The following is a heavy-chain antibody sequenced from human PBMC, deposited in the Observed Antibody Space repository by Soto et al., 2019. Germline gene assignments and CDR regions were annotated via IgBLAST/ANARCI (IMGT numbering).Heavy chain of an antibody. J-gene: IGHJ3*02. CDR3: ARVLTVTTVAFDI. CDR2: IYYSGST. V-gene: IGHV4-59*01. Sequence: SETLSLTCTVSGGSISSYYWGWIRQPPGKGLEWIGYIYYSGSTNYNPSLKSRVTISVDTSKNQFSLKLSSVTAADTAVYYCARVLTVTTVAFDIWGQGTMVTVSS. D-gene: IGHD4-17*01. CDR1: GGSISSYY.